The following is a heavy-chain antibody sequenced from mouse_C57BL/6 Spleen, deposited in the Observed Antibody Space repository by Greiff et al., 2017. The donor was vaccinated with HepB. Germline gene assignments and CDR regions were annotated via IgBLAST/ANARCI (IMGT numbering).Heavy chain of an antibody. CDR3: AREDYYGSSEDWYFDV. V-gene: IGHV1-26*01. CDR2: INPNNGGT. CDR1: GYTFTDYY. Sequence: VQLQQSGPELVKPGASVKISCKASGYTFTDYYMNWVKQSHGKSLEWIGDINPNNGGTSYNQKFKGKATLTVDKSSSTAYMELRSLTSEDSAVYYCAREDYYGSSEDWYFDVWGTGTTVTVSS. D-gene: IGHD1-1*01. J-gene: IGHJ1*03.